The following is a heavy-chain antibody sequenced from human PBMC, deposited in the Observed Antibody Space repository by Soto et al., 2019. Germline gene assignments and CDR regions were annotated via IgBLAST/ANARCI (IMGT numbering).Heavy chain of an antibody. Sequence: VGSLRLSCASSVFTFTDYWTHWVRQSPGKGLVWVSRINSDGSRTSYADSVTGRFTISRDNAKNTLYLQMNSLRVEDTALYYCVRETYRVFYFEYWGQGTLFSVS. CDR1: VFTFTDYW. D-gene: IGHD4-4*01. J-gene: IGHJ4*02. CDR2: INSDGSRT. V-gene: IGHV3-74*01. CDR3: VRETYRVFYFEY.